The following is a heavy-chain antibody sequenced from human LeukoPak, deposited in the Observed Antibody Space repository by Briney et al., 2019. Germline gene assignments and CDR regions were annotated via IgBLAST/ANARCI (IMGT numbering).Heavy chain of an antibody. CDR3: ARHSCRSTSCYDH. CDR2: ISSSSSTI. D-gene: IGHD2-2*01. V-gene: IGHV3-48*02. CDR1: GFTFSSFA. J-gene: IGHJ4*02. Sequence: GGSLRLSCAASGFTFSSFAMSWVRQAPGKGLEWVSYISSSSSTIYYADSVKGRFTISRDNAKNSLYLQMNSLRDEDTAVYYCARHSCRSTSCYDHWGQGTLVTVSS.